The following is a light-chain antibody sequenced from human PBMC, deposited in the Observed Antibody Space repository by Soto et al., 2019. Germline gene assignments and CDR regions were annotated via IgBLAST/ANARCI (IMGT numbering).Light chain of an antibody. J-gene: IGLJ1*01. CDR2: GNS. CDR1: TSNIGATYD. CDR3: SSYTSSYIYV. Sequence: QSVLTQPPSVSGAPGQRVTISCTGSTSNIGATYDVHWYQQLPGTAPKLLIYGNSNRPSGVPDRFSGSKSGNTASLTISGLQAEDEADYYCSSYTSSYIYVFGTGTKV. V-gene: IGLV1-40*01.